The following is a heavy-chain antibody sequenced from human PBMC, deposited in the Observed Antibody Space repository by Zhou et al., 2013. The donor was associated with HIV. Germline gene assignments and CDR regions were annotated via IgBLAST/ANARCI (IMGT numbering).Heavy chain of an antibody. CDR3: AKSFPSVATIEGGGMDV. Sequence: QVQLVQSGAEVKKPGASVKVSCKASGYTFTSYGISWVRQAPGQGLEWMGWISAYNGNTNYAQKLQGRVTMTTDTSTSTAYMELRSLRSDDTAVYYCAKSFPSVATIEGGGMDVWGQGTTVTVSS. CDR2: ISAYNGNT. V-gene: IGHV1-18*01. J-gene: IGHJ6*02. D-gene: IGHD5-12*01. CDR1: GYTFTSYG.